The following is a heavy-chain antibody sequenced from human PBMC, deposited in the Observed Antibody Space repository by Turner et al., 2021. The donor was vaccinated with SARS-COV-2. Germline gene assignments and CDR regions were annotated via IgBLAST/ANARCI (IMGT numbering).Heavy chain of an antibody. J-gene: IGHJ4*02. CDR2: ISDDGSSA. V-gene: IGHV3-74*01. CDR1: GFTFSDHW. Sequence: VQLVEYGGDFVHPGGSLRVSCVGAGFTFSDHWMHWVRQGPGKGLVWVSRISDDGSSASYGGSVRGRFTVSRDNAKNTLYLQMNSLRPDDTGVYYCTRRGIAAAGNDYWGQGTLVTVSS. D-gene: IGHD6-13*01. CDR3: TRRGIAAAGNDY.